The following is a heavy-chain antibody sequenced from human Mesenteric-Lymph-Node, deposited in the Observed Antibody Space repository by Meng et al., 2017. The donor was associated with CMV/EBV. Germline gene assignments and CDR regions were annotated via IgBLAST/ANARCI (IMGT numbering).Heavy chain of an antibody. V-gene: IGHV3-47*02. D-gene: IGHD1-26*01. Sequence: GGSLRLSCAASGFAFSSYALHWVRRAPGKGLEWVSAIGTGGDTYYAGSVMGRFTISRDNSKYTLYLQMNSLRGEDTAVYYCAKDRSAYYSYGMDVWGQGTTVTVSS. CDR2: IGTGGDT. CDR3: AKDRSAYYSYGMDV. J-gene: IGHJ6*02. CDR1: GFAFSSYA.